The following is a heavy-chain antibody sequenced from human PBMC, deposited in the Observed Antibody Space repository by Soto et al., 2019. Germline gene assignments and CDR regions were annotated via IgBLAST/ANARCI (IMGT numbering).Heavy chain of an antibody. J-gene: IGHJ4*02. CDR3: ARLEGLATISYYFDF. CDR1: GDSISDKYY. Sequence: SETLSLTCTVSGDSISDKYYWGWIRQPPGKGLEWIGSIYYRGNAYYNPSLQTRVTISLDKSKSQFSLKLNSATAADSAVYFCARLEGLATISYYFDFWGPGALVTVSS. CDR2: IYYRGNA. D-gene: IGHD3-9*01. V-gene: IGHV4-39*01.